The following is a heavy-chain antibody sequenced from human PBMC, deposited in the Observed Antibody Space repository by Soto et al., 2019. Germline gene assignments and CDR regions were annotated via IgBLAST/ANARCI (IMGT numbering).Heavy chain of an antibody. V-gene: IGHV4-34*01. J-gene: IGHJ3*02. Sequence: QVQLQQWGAGLLKPSETLSLTCAVYGGSLSGYYWSWIRQPPGKGLEWIGEINHSGSTNYNPSLKSRVTISVGTSKNQFSLKLGSVTAADTAVYYCARGAYYDFWSGYWNHDAFDIWGQGTMVTVSS. CDR3: ARGAYYDFWSGYWNHDAFDI. CDR2: INHSGST. CDR1: GGSLSGYY. D-gene: IGHD3-3*01.